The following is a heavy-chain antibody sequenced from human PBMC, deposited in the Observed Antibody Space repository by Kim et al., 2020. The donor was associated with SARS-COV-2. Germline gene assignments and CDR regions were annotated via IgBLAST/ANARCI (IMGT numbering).Heavy chain of an antibody. J-gene: IGHJ2*01. D-gene: IGHD3-22*01. Sequence: SETLSLTCTVSGGSISSSSYYWGWIRQPPGKGLEWIGSIYYSGSTYYNPSLKSRVTISVDTSKNQFSLKLSSVTAADTAVSYCARPGDVSSGYYRRYWYFDLWGRDTLVTVSS. CDR1: GGSISSSSYY. V-gene: IGHV4-39*01. CDR2: IYYSGST. CDR3: ARPGDVSSGYYRRYWYFDL.